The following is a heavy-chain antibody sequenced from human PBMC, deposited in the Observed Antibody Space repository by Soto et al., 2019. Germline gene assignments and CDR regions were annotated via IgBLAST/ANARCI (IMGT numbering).Heavy chain of an antibody. D-gene: IGHD6-19*01. CDR3: ARFSGSYYYAMDV. V-gene: IGHV4-34*01. J-gene: IGHJ6*02. Sequence: SETLSLTCDVYGGSFSGYIWTWIRQTPGKGLQWIGQINHSGVTNYKPSLKRRVTISVDTSKNQFSLQLKSVTAADTALYYCARFSGSYYYAMDVWGQGSTVTVSS. CDR1: GGSFSGYI. CDR2: INHSGVT.